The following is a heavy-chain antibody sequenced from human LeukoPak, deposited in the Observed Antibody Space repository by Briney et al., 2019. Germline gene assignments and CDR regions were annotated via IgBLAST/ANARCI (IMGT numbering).Heavy chain of an antibody. CDR3: AKDYVRFVDY. CDR1: GFTFSSYG. J-gene: IGHJ4*02. Sequence: GGSLRLSCAASGFTFSSYGMHWARQAPGKGLEWVAFIRYDGSNKYYADSVKGRFTISRDNSKNTLYLQMNSLRAEDTAVYYCAKDYVRFVDYWGQGTLVTVSS. CDR2: IRYDGSNK. V-gene: IGHV3-30*02. D-gene: IGHD3-3*01.